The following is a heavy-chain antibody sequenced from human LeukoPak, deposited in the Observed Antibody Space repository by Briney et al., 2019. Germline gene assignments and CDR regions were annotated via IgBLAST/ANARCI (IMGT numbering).Heavy chain of an antibody. J-gene: IGHJ4*02. CDR2: INPSGGST. CDR3: ARDPAHYDSSGYYDY. Sequence: ASVKVSCKASGYTFSSYYMHWVRQAPGHGLEWMGIINPSGGSTSYAQKFQGRVTMTRDTSTSAVYMELSSLRSEDTAVYYCARDPAHYDSSGYYDYWGQGTLVTVSS. CDR1: GYTFSSYY. V-gene: IGHV1-46*01. D-gene: IGHD3-22*01.